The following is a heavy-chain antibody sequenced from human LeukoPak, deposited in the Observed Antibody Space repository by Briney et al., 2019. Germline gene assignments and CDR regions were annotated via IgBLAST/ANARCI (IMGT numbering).Heavy chain of an antibody. CDR2: ISSSVSTI. Sequence: GGSLRLSCAASGFTFSDYYMSWIRQAPGKGLEWVSYISSSVSTIYYADSVKGRFTISRDNAKNSLYLQMNSLRAEDTAVYYCASRRALGLLWFGELYHWCQGTLVIVSS. CDR1: GFTFSDYY. J-gene: IGHJ5*02. D-gene: IGHD3-10*01. V-gene: IGHV3-11*01. CDR3: ASRRALGLLWFGELYH.